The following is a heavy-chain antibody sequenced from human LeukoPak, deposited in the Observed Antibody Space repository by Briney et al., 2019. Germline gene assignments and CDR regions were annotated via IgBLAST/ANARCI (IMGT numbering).Heavy chain of an antibody. CDR3: ARNQLPYYYMDV. Sequence: ASVKVSCKASGYTFTSYGISWVRQALGQGLEWMGWISAYNGHTNYAQKLQGRVTMTTDTSTSTAYMELRSLRSDDTAVYYCARNQLPYYYMDVWGKGTTVTVSS. CDR1: GYTFTSYG. CDR2: ISAYNGHT. J-gene: IGHJ6*03. D-gene: IGHD2-2*01. V-gene: IGHV1-18*01.